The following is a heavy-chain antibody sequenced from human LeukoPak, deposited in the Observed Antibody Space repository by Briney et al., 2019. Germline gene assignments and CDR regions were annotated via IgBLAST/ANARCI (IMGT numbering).Heavy chain of an antibody. Sequence: PGGSLRLSCAASGFTFSSYAMSWVRQAPGRGLEWVSAISGSGGSTYYADSVKGRFTISRDNSKNTLYLQMNSLRAEDTAVYYCASQTLYSYGPYYYYGMDVWGQGTTVTVSS. CDR2: ISGSGGST. CDR3: ASQTLYSYGPYYYYGMDV. V-gene: IGHV3-23*01. CDR1: GFTFSSYA. D-gene: IGHD5-18*01. J-gene: IGHJ6*02.